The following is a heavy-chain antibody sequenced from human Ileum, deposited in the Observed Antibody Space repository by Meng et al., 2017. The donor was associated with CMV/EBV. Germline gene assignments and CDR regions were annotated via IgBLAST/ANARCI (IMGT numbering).Heavy chain of an antibody. D-gene: IGHD5-24*01. CDR1: GGSSSGYY. J-gene: IGHJ4*02. CDR2: IHPSGST. CDR3: SRGEDAYKSGRY. Sequence: QVQLQQWVAGLLKPSETLSLTWAVFGGSSSGYYLNWIRQPPGKGLEWIGEIHPSGSTIYNPSLKNRVSISLDTSRNQFSLRLTSVTAADTAVYYRSRGEDAYKSGRYWGQGTLVTVSS. V-gene: IGHV4-34*01.